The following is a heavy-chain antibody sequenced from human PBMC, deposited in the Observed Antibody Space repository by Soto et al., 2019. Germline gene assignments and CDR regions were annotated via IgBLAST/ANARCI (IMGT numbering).Heavy chain of an antibody. CDR3: ARQGSSAGAFDI. J-gene: IGHJ3*02. V-gene: IGHV4-39*01. CDR2: ISYSGST. D-gene: IGHD6-6*01. CDR1: GGSISSTSYY. Sequence: SETLSLTCTVSGGSISSTSYYWGWIRQPPGKGLEWIGSISYSGSTYDNASLKSRVTIYVDTSKNHFSLRLNSVTAADTAMYSCARQGSSAGAFDIWGQGTMVTVSS.